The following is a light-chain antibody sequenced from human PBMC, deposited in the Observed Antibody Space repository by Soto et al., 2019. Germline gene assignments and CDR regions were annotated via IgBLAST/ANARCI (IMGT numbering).Light chain of an antibody. Sequence: EIVLTQSPGTLSLSPGERATLSCRASQSVSSSYLAWYQQKPGQAPRLLIYGASSRATVIPDRFSGSGSGTDFTLTISRLEPEDFAVYYCQQYGSSPGTFGQGTKV. CDR1: QSVSSSY. V-gene: IGKV3-20*01. CDR3: QQYGSSPGT. CDR2: GAS. J-gene: IGKJ1*01.